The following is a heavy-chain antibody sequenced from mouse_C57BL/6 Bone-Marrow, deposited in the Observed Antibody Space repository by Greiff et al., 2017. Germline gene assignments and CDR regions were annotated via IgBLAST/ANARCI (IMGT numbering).Heavy chain of an antibody. J-gene: IGHJ3*01. CDR2: IYPGDGDT. Sequence: VQVVESGPELVKPGASVKISCKASGYAFSSSWMNWVKQRPGKGLEWIGRIYPGDGDTNYNGKFKGKATLTADKSSSTAYMQLSSLTSEDSAVYFCARSVYYYGSSYDWFAYWGQGTLVTVSA. CDR3: ARSVYYYGSSYDWFAY. V-gene: IGHV1-82*01. D-gene: IGHD1-1*01. CDR1: GYAFSSSW.